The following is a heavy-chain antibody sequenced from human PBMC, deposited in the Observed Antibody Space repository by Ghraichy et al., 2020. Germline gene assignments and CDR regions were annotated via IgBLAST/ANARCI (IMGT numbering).Heavy chain of an antibody. D-gene: IGHD2-21*01. V-gene: IGHV6-1*01. J-gene: IGHJ4*02. CDR3: ARAGYYRFEKILFDC. Sequence: SQTLSLTCAISGDSVSSNSATWNWIRQSPSRGLEWLGRTYYRSKWFNDYAVSVKSRITINPDTSKNRFSLQLNSVTPEDTAVYYCARAGYYRFEKILFDCWGQGTLVTVSS. CDR2: TYYRSKWFN. CDR1: GDSVSSNSAT.